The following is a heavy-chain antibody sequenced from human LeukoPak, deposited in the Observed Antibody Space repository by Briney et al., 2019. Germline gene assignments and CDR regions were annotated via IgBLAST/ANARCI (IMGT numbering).Heavy chain of an antibody. J-gene: IGHJ6*02. CDR1: GFTVSSNY. D-gene: IGHD3-3*01. CDR3: ARGHQEYDFWSGYYRDSNYYYGMDV. Sequence: GGSLRLSCAASGFTVSSNYMSRVRQAPGKGLEWVSVIYSGGSTYYADSVKGRFTISRDNSKNTLYLQMNSLRAEDTAVYYCARGHQEYDFWSGYYRDSNYYYGMDVWGQGTTVTVSS. CDR2: IYSGGST. V-gene: IGHV3-53*01.